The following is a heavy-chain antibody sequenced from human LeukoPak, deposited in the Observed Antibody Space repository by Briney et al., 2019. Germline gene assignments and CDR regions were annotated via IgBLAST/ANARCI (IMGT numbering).Heavy chain of an antibody. V-gene: IGHV4-4*07. CDR1: GGSISSYY. Sequence: KPSETLSLTCTVSGGSISSYYWSWIRQPAGKGLEWIGRIYTSGSTNYNPSLKSRVTMSVDTSKNQFSLKLSSVTAADTAVYYCARGDLYDFWSGLGDAFDIWGQGTMVTVSS. J-gene: IGHJ3*02. D-gene: IGHD3/OR15-3a*01. CDR3: ARGDLYDFWSGLGDAFDI. CDR2: IYTSGST.